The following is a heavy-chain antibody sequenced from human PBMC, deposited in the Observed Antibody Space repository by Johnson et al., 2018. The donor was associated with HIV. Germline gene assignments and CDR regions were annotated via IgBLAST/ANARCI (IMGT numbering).Heavy chain of an antibody. V-gene: IGHV3-30*04. CDR3: AKSPSQLGSAFDI. J-gene: IGHJ3*02. CDR1: GFTFSSYA. Sequence: VQLVESGGGVVQPGRSLRLSCAASGFTFSSYAMHWVRQAPGKGLEWVAVISYDGSNKYYADSVKGRFTISRDNSKNTLHLQMNSLRAEDTAVYYCAKSPSQLGSAFDIWGQGTMVTVSS. CDR2: ISYDGSNK. D-gene: IGHD2-2*01.